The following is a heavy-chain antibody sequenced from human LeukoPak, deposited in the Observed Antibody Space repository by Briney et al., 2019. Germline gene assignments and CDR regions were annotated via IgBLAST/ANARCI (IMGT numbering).Heavy chain of an antibody. J-gene: IGHJ5*02. CDR1: GYTFTGYY. V-gene: IGHV1-2*02. Sequence: ASVKVSCKASGYTFTGYYMHWVRQAPGQGLEGMGWINPNSGGTNYAQKFQGRVTMTRDTSISTAYMELSRLRSDDTAVYYCARGPYGDYVHWFVPWGQGTLVTVSS. CDR3: ARGPYGDYVHWFVP. CDR2: INPNSGGT. D-gene: IGHD4-17*01.